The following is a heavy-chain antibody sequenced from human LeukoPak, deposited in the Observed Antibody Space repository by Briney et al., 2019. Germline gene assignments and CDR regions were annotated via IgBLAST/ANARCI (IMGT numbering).Heavy chain of an antibody. V-gene: IGHV3-21*01. CDR2: ISSSSSYI. D-gene: IGHD6-13*01. CDR3: ARVAAAGGY. CDR1: GFTFGSHA. Sequence: GGSLRLSCAASGFTFGSHAMYWVRQAPGKGLEWVSSISSSSSYIYYADSVKGRFTISRDNAKNSLYLQMNSLRAEDTAVYYCARVAAAGGYWGQGTLVTVSS. J-gene: IGHJ4*02.